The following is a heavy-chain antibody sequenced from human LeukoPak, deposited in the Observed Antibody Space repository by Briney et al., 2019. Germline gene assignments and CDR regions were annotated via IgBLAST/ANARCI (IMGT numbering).Heavy chain of an antibody. CDR2: ISGRTGGT. CDR3: ATCSGGSCYEGQFDY. D-gene: IGHD2-15*01. J-gene: IGHJ4*02. Sequence: PGGSLRLSCAASGFTFNTNAMSWVRQAPGKGLEWVSAISGRTGGTYYADSVKGRFTISRDNSKNTLYLQMNSLRAEDTAVYYCATCSGGSCYEGQFDYWGQGTLVTVSS. CDR1: GFTFNTNA. V-gene: IGHV3-23*01.